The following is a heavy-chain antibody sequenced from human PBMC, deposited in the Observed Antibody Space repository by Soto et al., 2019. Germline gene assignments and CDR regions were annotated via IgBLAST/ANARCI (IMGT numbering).Heavy chain of an antibody. CDR2: IYSGGST. J-gene: IGHJ6*02. D-gene: IGHD4-4*01. V-gene: IGHV3-53*01. CDR1: GFTVSSNY. Sequence: GGSLRLSCAASGFTVSSNYMSWVRQAPGKGLEWVSVIYSGGSTYYADSVKGRFTISRDNSKNTLYLQMNSLRAEDTAVYYCARCSAVTTLWDYGMDVWGQGTTVTVSS. CDR3: ARCSAVTTLWDYGMDV.